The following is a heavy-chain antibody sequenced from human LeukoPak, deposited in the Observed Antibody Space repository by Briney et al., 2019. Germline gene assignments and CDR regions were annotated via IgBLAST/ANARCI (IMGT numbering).Heavy chain of an antibody. Sequence: GSVKVSCKASGGTFSSYAISWVRQAPGQGLEWMGWISAYNGNTNYAQKLQGRVTMTTDTSTSTAYMELRSLRSDDTAVYYCARDLEASITPVAFDIWGQGTMVTVSS. CDR1: GGTFSSYA. CDR3: ARDLEASITPVAFDI. J-gene: IGHJ3*02. D-gene: IGHD3-10*01. CDR2: ISAYNGNT. V-gene: IGHV1-18*01.